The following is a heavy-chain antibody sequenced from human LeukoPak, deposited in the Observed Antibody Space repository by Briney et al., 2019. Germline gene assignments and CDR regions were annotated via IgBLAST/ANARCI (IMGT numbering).Heavy chain of an antibody. J-gene: IGHJ4*01. V-gene: IGHV3-21*01. D-gene: IGHD3-10*01. Sequence: PGGSLRLSCAASGXTFSTYSVNWVRQAPGQGLEWVSSISSSSGYIYYADSVKGRFTISRDNAQNSLYLQMNSLRAEDTAVYYCARSYYGSGLDYWGQGTLVTVSS. CDR1: GXTFSTYS. CDR3: ARSYYGSGLDY. CDR2: ISSSSGYI.